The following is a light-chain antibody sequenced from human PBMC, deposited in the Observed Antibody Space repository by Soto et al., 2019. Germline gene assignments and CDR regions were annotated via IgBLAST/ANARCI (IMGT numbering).Light chain of an antibody. Sequence: DIQMTQSPLSLSASVGESVTITCRASQNITNFLNWYQQRPGKPPRLLIFGTSSLQSGVPSRFSVSRSETDFSLTISGLQPEDFETYICQQSYRSPLNFGPGT. V-gene: IGKV1-39*01. J-gene: IGKJ3*01. CDR3: QQSYRSPLN. CDR2: GTS. CDR1: QNITNF.